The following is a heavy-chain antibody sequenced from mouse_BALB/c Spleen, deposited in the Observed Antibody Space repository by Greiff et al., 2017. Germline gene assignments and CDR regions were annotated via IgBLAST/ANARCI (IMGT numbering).Heavy chain of an antibody. V-gene: IGHV2-6-7*01. J-gene: IGHJ4*01. CDR1: GFSLTGYG. CDR3: ARDGGVYYYAMDY. Sequence: VKLVESGPGLVAPSQSLSITCTVSGFSLTGYGVNWVRQPPGKGLEWLGMIWGDGSTDYNSALKSRLSISKNNSKSQVFLKMNSLQTDDTARYYCARDGGVYYYAMDYWGQGTSVTVSS. CDR2: IWGDGST.